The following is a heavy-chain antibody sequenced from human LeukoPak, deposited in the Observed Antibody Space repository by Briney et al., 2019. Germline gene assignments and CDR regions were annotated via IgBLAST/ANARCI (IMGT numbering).Heavy chain of an antibody. CDR1: GGSFSGYY. CDR2: INHSGST. Sequence: SETLSLTCAVYGGSFSGYYWSWIRQPPGKGLEWIGEINHSGSTNYNPSLKSRVTISVDTSKNQFSLKLSSVTAADTAMYYCAREAQFTSGWYSWGQGTLVTVSS. CDR3: AREAQFTSGWYS. J-gene: IGHJ4*02. V-gene: IGHV4-34*01. D-gene: IGHD6-19*01.